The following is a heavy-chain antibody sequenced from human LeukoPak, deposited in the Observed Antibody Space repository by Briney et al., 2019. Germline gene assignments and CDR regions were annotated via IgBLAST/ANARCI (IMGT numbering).Heavy chain of an antibody. V-gene: IGHV4-4*07. J-gene: IGHJ4*02. CDR3: GTSEVGSSSYESYDY. Sequence: KPSETLSLTCTVSGDSISDYHWSWIRQPAGKGLEWIGRIINSGVTNYNPSLNSRVTISVDRSKNQFSLRLTSVTAADTAVYYWGTSEVGSSSYESYDYWGQGTQVTVSA. CDR1: GDSISDYH. D-gene: IGHD1-26*01. CDR2: IINSGVT.